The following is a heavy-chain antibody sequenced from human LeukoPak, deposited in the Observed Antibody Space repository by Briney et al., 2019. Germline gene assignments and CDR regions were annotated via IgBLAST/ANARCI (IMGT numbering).Heavy chain of an antibody. CDR2: IYYSGST. CDR3: ARHQYYDFWSGYLGFDY. J-gene: IGHJ4*02. V-gene: IGHV4-59*08. D-gene: IGHD3-3*01. Sequence: SETLSLTCTVSGGSISSYYWSWIRQPPGKGLEWIGYIYYSGSTNYNPSLKSRVTISVDTSKNQFSLKLSSVTAADTAVYYCARHQYYDFWSGYLGFDYWGQGTLVTVSS. CDR1: GGSISSYY.